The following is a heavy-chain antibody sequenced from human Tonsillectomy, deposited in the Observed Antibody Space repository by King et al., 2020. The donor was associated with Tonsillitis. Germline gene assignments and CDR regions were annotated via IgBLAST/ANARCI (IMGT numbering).Heavy chain of an antibody. V-gene: IGHV1-18*01. CDR2: ISGHNGNT. Sequence: VQLVESGAEVKKPGASVKVSCKASGYTFTSYGISWVLQAPGQGLEWMGWISGHNGNTKHAKKVQGRVTMTTDTSPSTAYMELRGLRSDDTAVYYWARDHCSSTSCYNWFDPWGQGTLVTVSS. D-gene: IGHD2-2*01. CDR1: GYTFTSYG. CDR3: ARDHCSSTSCYNWFDP. J-gene: IGHJ5*02.